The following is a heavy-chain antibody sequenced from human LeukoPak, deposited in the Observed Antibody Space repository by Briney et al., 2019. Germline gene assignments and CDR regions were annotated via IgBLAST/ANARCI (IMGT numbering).Heavy chain of an antibody. V-gene: IGHV4-61*02. Sequence: SQTLSLTCTVSGGSISSGSYYWSWIRQPAGKGLEWIGRIYTSGSTNYNPSLKSRVTISVDTSKNQFSLKLSSVTAADTAVYYCARHNPGSLFTHGWLVRSAYYYMDVWGKGTTVTISS. D-gene: IGHD6-19*01. CDR3: ARHNPGSLFTHGWLVRSAYYYMDV. J-gene: IGHJ6*03. CDR2: IYTSGST. CDR1: GGSISSGSYY.